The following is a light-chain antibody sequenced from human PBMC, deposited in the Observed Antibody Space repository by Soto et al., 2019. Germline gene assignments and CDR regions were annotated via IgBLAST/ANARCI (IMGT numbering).Light chain of an antibody. Sequence: DIQMTQSPSTLSASVGDRVTITCRASQSISDWLAWYQQTPGKAPKLLIYKASSLESGVPSRFSGSVSGTEFTLTISSLQPDDFATYYCQQYNSYSRTFGQGTKVDI. CDR3: QQYNSYSRT. CDR2: KAS. V-gene: IGKV1-5*03. CDR1: QSISDW. J-gene: IGKJ1*01.